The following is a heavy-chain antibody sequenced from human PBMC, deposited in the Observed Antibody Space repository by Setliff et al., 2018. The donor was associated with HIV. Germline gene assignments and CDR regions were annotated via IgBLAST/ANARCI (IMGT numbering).Heavy chain of an antibody. Sequence: SETLSLTCTVSGGSISSGYYYWSWIRQPPGKGLEWIGEINHSGSTNYNPSLKSRVTISLDTSKNQFSLKLSSVTAADTAVYYCARGFDYAQRPPLYYFDYWGQGTLVTVSS. D-gene: IGHD2-2*01. CDR1: GGSISSGYYY. V-gene: IGHV4-39*07. CDR3: ARGFDYAQRPPLYYFDY. CDR2: INHSGST. J-gene: IGHJ4*02.